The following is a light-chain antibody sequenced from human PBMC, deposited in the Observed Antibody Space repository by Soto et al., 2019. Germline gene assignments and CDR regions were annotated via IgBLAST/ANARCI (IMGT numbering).Light chain of an antibody. J-gene: IGLJ2*01. V-gene: IGLV2-8*01. CDR3: SSYVGGNNLI. CDR1: SSDVGGYKY. CDR2: EVD. Sequence: QSALTQPPSASGSPGQSVTISCTGTSSDVGGYKYVSWYQQDPGKAPKLLIYEVDQRPSGVPDRFSGSKSGNTASLTVSGLHAEDEADYYCSSYVGGNNLIFGGGTKLTVL.